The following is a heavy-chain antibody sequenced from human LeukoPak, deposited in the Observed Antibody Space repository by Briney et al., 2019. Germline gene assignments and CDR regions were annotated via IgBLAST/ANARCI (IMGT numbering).Heavy chain of an antibody. J-gene: IGHJ5*02. CDR3: AKDFNYDSSGYSS. CDR2: ISWNSGSI. D-gene: IGHD3-22*01. Sequence: SLRLSCAASGFTFDDYAMHWVRQAPGKGLEWVSGISWNSGSIGYADSVKGRFTISRDNAKNSLYLQMNSLRAEDTALYYCAKDFNYDSSGYSSWGQGTLVTVSS. V-gene: IGHV3-9*01. CDR1: GFTFDDYA.